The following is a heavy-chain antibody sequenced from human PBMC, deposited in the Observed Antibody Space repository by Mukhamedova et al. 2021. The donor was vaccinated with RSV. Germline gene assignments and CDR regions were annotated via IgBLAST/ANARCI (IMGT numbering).Heavy chain of an antibody. Sequence: NWIRQSPSRGLEWLGRTYYRSKWSNDYAASVKSRIIVKADTSKNQFSLQLNSVTPEDTAVHFCARSSSDIDYWGQGTLVTVSS. V-gene: IGHV6-1*01. CDR2: TYYRSKWSN. D-gene: IGHD6-19*01. CDR3: ARSSSDIDY. J-gene: IGHJ4*02.